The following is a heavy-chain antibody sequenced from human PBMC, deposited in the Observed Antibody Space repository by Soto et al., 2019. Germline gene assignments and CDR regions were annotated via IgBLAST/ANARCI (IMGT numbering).Heavy chain of an antibody. CDR1: GFTFSNYG. CDR3: SDGEPLHY. Sequence: QMQLVESGGGVVQPGRSLRLSCAASGFTFSNYGMHWVRQAPGKGLEWVAIIWYDGSNKYYADSVKGRFTISRDNSKNTVYLQMNSLRAEDTAMYYCSDGEPLHYRCQGTLVTVSS. V-gene: IGHV3-33*01. CDR2: IWYDGSNK. D-gene: IGHD3-10*01. J-gene: IGHJ4*02.